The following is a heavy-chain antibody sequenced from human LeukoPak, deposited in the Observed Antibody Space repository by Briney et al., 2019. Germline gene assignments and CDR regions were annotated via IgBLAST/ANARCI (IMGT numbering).Heavy chain of an antibody. V-gene: IGHV4-34*01. CDR3: ARIRSKGVVPAAIPYYYYYYGMDV. CDR2: INHSGST. CDR1: GGSFSGYY. J-gene: IGHJ6*02. D-gene: IGHD2-2*01. Sequence: SETLSLTCAVYGGSFSGYYWSWIRQPPGKGLEWIGEINHSGSTNYNPSLKSRVTISVDTSKNPFSLKLSSVTAADTAVYYCARIRSKGVVPAAIPYYYYYYGMDVWGQGTTVTVSS.